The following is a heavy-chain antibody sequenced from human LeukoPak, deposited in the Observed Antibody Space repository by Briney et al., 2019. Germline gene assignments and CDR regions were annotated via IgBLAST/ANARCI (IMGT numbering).Heavy chain of an antibody. Sequence: SETLSLTCTVSGGSISSSSYYWGWIRQPPGKGLEWIGSIYYSGSTYYNPSLKSRVTISVDTSKNQFSLKLSSVTAADTAVYYCARSAHRTDSAFDYWGQGTLVTVSS. D-gene: IGHD3-10*01. J-gene: IGHJ4*02. CDR1: GGSISSSSYY. CDR2: IYYSGST. CDR3: ARSAHRTDSAFDY. V-gene: IGHV4-39*07.